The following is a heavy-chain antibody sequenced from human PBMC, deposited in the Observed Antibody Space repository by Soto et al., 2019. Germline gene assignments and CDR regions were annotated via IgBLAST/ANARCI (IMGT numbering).Heavy chain of an antibody. V-gene: IGHV3-30*04. CDR3: AREDYSGSGSLQYGLDV. CDR1: GFTFSRFA. J-gene: IGHJ6*02. D-gene: IGHD3-10*01. CDR2: ISDDGRKK. Sequence: QVQLVESGGGVVQPGRSLRLSCAASGFTFSRFAMHWVRQAPGKGLEWVAVISDDGRKKNYVDSVKGRLTISRDNSKNTLYLQVNSLGIEDTGVYYCAREDYSGSGSLQYGLDVWGHGTTVIVSS.